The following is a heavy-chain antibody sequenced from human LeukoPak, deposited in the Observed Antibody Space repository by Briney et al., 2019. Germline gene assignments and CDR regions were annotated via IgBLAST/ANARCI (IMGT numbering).Heavy chain of an antibody. Sequence: GESLKISCKGSGYSFTSYWIGWVRQMPGKGLEWMGIIYPGDSDTRYSPSFQGQVTISADKSISTAYLQWSSLKASDTAMYYCARDLGYYYDSSGHRGGFDYWGQGTLVTVSS. J-gene: IGHJ4*02. V-gene: IGHV5-51*01. D-gene: IGHD3-22*01. CDR1: GYSFTSYW. CDR3: ARDLGYYYDSSGHRGGFDY. CDR2: IYPGDSDT.